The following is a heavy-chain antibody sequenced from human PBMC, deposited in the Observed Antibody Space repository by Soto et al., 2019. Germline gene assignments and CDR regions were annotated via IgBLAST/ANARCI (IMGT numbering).Heavy chain of an antibody. CDR1: GYTFTGYY. D-gene: IGHD3-22*01. J-gene: IGHJ3*02. CDR3: ARGYYESSGYSDAFDI. Sequence: QVQLVQSGAEMKKPGASVKVSCKASGYTFTGYYMHWVRQAPGQGLEWMGWINPNSGGTNYAQKFQGRVTMTRDTSISTAYMELSRLRSDDTAVYCCARGYYESSGYSDAFDIWGQGTMVTVSS. V-gene: IGHV1-2*02. CDR2: INPNSGGT.